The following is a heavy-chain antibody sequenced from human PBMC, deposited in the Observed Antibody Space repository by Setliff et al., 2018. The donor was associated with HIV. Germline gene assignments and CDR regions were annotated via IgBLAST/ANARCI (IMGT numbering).Heavy chain of an antibody. J-gene: IGHJ4*02. V-gene: IGHV4-34*01. CDR3: ARQFGSGFYFDY. CDR1: GESFSGYY. D-gene: IGHD3-22*01. Sequence: SETLSLTCAVYGESFSGYYWSWIRQSPGEGLEWLGGINHSVSTNHNPSLKSRVAISVDTSKNQFSLKLTSVTAADTALYFCARQFGSGFYFDYWGRGTLVTVSS. CDR2: INHSVST.